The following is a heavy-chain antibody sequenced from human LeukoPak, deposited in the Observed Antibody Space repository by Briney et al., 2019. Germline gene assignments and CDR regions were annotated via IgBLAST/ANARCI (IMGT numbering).Heavy chain of an antibody. V-gene: IGHV3-23*01. CDR3: AKGVPAAIRASDC. CDR1: GFTFSSYA. J-gene: IGHJ4*02. D-gene: IGHD2-2*01. CDR2: ISGSDDRP. Sequence: GGSLRLSCAASGFTFSSYAMSWVRQAPGKGLEWVSAISGSDDRPYYADSVKGRFTISRDNSKNTLYLQMNSLRAEDTAVYYCAKGVPAAIRASDCWGQGTLVTVSS.